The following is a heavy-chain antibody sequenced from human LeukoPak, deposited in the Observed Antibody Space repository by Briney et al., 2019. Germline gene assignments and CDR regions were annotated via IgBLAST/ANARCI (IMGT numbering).Heavy chain of an antibody. CDR2: ISSSGSTI. D-gene: IGHD3-10*02. CDR3: AELGITMIGGV. CDR1: GFTFSRYE. J-gene: IGHJ6*04. V-gene: IGHV3-48*03. Sequence: GRSLRLSCAASGFTFSRYEMKWVREAPGKGLEWVSYISSSGSTIYYADSVKGRFTISRDNAKNSLYLQMNSLRAEDTAVYYCAELGITMIGGVWGKGTTVTISS.